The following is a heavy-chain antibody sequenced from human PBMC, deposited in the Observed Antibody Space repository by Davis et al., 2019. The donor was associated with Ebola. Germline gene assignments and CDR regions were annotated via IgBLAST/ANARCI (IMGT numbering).Heavy chain of an antibody. D-gene: IGHD1-26*01. Sequence: PGGSLRLSCAASGFTFSSYSMNWVRQAPGKGLEWVSSISSSSSYIYYADSVKGRFTISRDNAKNSLYLQMNSLRAEDTAVYYCASGAITGSYYVPYYYYGTDVWGQGTTVTVSS. V-gene: IGHV3-21*01. CDR2: ISSSSSYI. CDR1: GFTFSSYS. CDR3: ASGAITGSYYVPYYYYGTDV. J-gene: IGHJ6*02.